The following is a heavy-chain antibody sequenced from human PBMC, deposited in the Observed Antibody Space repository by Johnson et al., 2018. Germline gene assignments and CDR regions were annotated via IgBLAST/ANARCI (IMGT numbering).Heavy chain of an antibody. CDR3: INPRDNCRGDCLQH. D-gene: IGHD2-21*02. CDR2: ISGSGDST. CDR1: GFTFSSYV. J-gene: IGHJ1*01. V-gene: IGHV3-23*04. Sequence: VQLVQSGGGLVQPGGSLRLSCAASGFTFSSYVMSWVRQAPGKGLEWVSSISGSGDSTYSAESVKGRFTISRDNSKNTVYLQMNTLRAEDTAVYYCINPRDNCRGDCLQHWGQGALVTVSS.